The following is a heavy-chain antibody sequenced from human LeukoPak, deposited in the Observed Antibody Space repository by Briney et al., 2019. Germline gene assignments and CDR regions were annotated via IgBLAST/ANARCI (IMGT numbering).Heavy chain of an antibody. CDR1: GGTFSSYA. V-gene: IGHV1-69*13. D-gene: IGHD2-2*01. Sequence: ASVKVSCKASGGTFSSYAISWVRQAPGQGLEWMGGIIPIFGTANYAQKFQGRVTITADESTSTAYMELSSLRSEDTAVYYCAVGYCSSTSCFMPYYYMDVWGKGTTVTVSS. J-gene: IGHJ6*03. CDR3: AVGYCSSTSCFMPYYYMDV. CDR2: IIPIFGTA.